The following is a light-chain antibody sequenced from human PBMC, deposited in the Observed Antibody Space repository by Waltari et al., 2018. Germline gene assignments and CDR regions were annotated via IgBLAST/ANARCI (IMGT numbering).Light chain of an antibody. CDR3: QQSYTTAYT. Sequence: IHITQTPSSLSASVGDKVTITCLSRQSNRSPLTWYQQIPGKAPKLLIYVASTLQSGVPSRFSGSGSGTDFSLTITSLQPEDFETYYCQQSYTTAYTFGQGTKLEIK. V-gene: IGKV1-39*01. CDR1: QSNRSP. CDR2: VAS. J-gene: IGKJ2*01.